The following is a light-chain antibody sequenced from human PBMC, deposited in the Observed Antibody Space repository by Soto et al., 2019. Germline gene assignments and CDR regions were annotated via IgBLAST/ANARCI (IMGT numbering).Light chain of an antibody. J-gene: IGKJ1*01. CDR2: GAS. Sequence: EIVMTHSPATLSVSPWEIATLSCWASQSVSSNLAWYQRKPGQAPRIVVFGASTRAAGVPPRFSGSGSGSQFTHTIDSMQSEDSGVYYCQQYENCPRTFGQGTKVDIK. V-gene: IGKV3-15*01. CDR1: QSVSSN. CDR3: QQYENCPRT.